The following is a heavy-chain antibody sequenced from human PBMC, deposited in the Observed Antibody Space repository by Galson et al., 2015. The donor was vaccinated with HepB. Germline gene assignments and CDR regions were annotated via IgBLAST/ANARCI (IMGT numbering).Heavy chain of an antibody. Sequence: SVKVSCKASGFTFTSSAVHWVRQARGQRLEWIGWIVVGSGNTNYAQKFQERVTITRDMSTSTAYMELSSLRSEDTAVYYCAAGPYDFWSGYSWFDPWGQGTLVTVSS. V-gene: IGHV1-58*01. CDR1: GFTFTSSA. J-gene: IGHJ5*02. D-gene: IGHD3-3*01. CDR3: AAGPYDFWSGYSWFDP. CDR2: IVVGSGNT.